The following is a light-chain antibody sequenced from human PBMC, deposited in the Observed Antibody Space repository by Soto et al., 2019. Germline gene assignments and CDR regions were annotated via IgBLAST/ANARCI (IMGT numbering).Light chain of an antibody. V-gene: IGKV3-20*01. Sequence: EVGLTQSPGTLSLSPGERATLYCRASQSVSSSYLAWYQQKPGQAPRLLIYGASSRATGIPDRFSGSGSGTDFTLTISRLEPEDFAVYYCQQYGSSLVTFGGGTKVAIK. CDR1: QSVSSSY. CDR2: GAS. CDR3: QQYGSSLVT. J-gene: IGKJ4*01.